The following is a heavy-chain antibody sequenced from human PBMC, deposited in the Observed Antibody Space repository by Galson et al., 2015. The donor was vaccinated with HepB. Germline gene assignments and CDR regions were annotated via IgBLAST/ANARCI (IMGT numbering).Heavy chain of an antibody. J-gene: IGHJ6*03. Sequence: SLRLSCAASGFTFSNAWMSWVRQAPGKGLEWVGRIKSKTDGGTTDYAAPVKGRFTISRDDSKNTLYLQMNSLKTEDTAVYYCTTPYCSSTSCYVSLWFGAGYYYMDVWGKGTTVTVSS. CDR1: GFTFSNAW. CDR3: TTPYCSSTSCYVSLWFGAGYYYMDV. CDR2: IKSKTDGGTT. V-gene: IGHV3-15*01. D-gene: IGHD2-2*01.